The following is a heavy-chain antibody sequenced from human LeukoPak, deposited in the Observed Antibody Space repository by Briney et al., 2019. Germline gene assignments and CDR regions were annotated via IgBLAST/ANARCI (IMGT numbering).Heavy chain of an antibody. D-gene: IGHD3-22*01. CDR2: IWYDGSNK. J-gene: IGHJ5*02. Sequence: GGSLRLSCAASGFTFSSYGMHWVRQAPGKGLEWVAVIWYDGSNKYYADSVKGRFTISRDNSKNTLYLQMNSLRAEDTAVYYCAREVVVPNNWFDPWGQGTLVTVSS. CDR3: AREVVVPNNWFDP. V-gene: IGHV3-33*01. CDR1: GFTFSSYG.